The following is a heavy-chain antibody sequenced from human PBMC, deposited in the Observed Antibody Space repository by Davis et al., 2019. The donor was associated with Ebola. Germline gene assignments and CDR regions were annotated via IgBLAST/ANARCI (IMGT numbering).Heavy chain of an antibody. Sequence: ASVKVSCKASGYIFTTYGMHWLRQAPGQGLEWMGWINTNTGNPTYAEGFTGRFVFSLDTSVSTAYLQINSLKTEDTAVYYCANLPDIWGQGTMVTVSS. CDR2: INTNTGNP. CDR3: ANLPDI. V-gene: IGHV7-4-1*02. J-gene: IGHJ3*02. CDR1: GYIFTTYG.